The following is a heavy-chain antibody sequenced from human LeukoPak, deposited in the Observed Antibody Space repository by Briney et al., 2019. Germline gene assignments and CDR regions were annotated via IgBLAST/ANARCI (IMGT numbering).Heavy chain of an antibody. CDR2: IFHTGSA. Sequence: SETLSLTCNVSGDSIGSGVYYWGWIRQPPGKGLEWIGNIFHTGSAYYKPSLQSRVTISIDTSRSQFSLKVTSVTAADTAVYYCARKVSGKANSDRFDTWGQGALVTVSS. CDR3: ARKVSGKANSDRFDT. CDR1: GDSIGSGVYY. V-gene: IGHV4-39*01. D-gene: IGHD3-10*01. J-gene: IGHJ5*02.